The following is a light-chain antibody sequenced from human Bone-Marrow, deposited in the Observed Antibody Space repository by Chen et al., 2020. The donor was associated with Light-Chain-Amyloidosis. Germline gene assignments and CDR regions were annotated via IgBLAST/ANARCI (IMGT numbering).Light chain of an antibody. CDR3: LSYAGSSNYV. V-gene: IGLV2-8*01. J-gene: IGLJ1*01. CDR2: EST. CDR1: RSDVGGYNY. Sequence: QSALTQPPSASGTPGQSVPISCTGTRSDVGGYNYVSWYQHHPGKAPQLIIYESTQRPSGVPDRFSGSQSDNTASLTVSGLQAEDEADYYCLSYAGSSNYVFGTGTKVTVL.